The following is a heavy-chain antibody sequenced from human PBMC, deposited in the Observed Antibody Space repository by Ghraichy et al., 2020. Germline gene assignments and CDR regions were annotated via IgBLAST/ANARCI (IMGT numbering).Heavy chain of an antibody. Sequence: GGFLRLSCAASGFSFSAYWVTWVRQAPGMGLEWVANINQDGSQKYYVDSVKGRFTISRDNAKNSLYLQMNSLRAEDTAVYYCARDPRCPDYWGQGALVTVSS. CDR3: ARDPRCPDY. D-gene: IGHD4-17*01. CDR2: INQDGSQK. CDR1: GFSFSAYW. V-gene: IGHV3-7*01. J-gene: IGHJ4*02.